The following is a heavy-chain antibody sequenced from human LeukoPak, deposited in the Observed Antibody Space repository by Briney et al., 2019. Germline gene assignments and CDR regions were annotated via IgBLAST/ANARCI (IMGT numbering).Heavy chain of an antibody. CDR3: ARGRFWSGYEVDY. V-gene: IGHV4-61*02. D-gene: IGHD3-3*01. CDR2: IYTSGST. CDR1: GGSISSGSYY. J-gene: IGHJ4*02. Sequence: PSETLSLTCTVSGGSISSGSYYWSWIRQPAGKGLEWIGRIYTSGSTNYNPSLKSRVTISVDTSKNQFSLKLSSVTAADTAVYYCARGRFWSGYEVDYWGQGTLVTVSS.